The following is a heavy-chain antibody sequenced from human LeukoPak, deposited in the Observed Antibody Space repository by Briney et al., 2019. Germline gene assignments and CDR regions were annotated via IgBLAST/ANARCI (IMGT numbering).Heavy chain of an antibody. J-gene: IGHJ4*02. V-gene: IGHV4-4*07. CDR3: ARDSTMVRGAYYFDY. CDR2: IYTSGST. Sequence: SETLSLTCTVSGGSICSYYWSWIRQPAGKGLERIGRIYTSGSTNYNPSLKSRVTMSVDTSKNQFSLKLSSVTAADTAVYYCARDSTMVRGAYYFDYWGQGTLVTVSS. CDR1: GGSICSYY. D-gene: IGHD3-10*01.